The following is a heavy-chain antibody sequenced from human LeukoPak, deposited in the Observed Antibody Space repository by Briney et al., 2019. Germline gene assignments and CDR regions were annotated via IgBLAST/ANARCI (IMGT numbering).Heavy chain of an antibody. D-gene: IGHD2-2*02. CDR3: ARDYCSSTSCYRNAFDF. Sequence: GGSLRLSCEVPGIPFSGYGMYWVRQAPGKGLEWVSSISSSSTYIYYADSVKGRFTSSRDNAKNSLYLQMSSLRAEDTAVYYCARDYCSSTSCYRNAFDFLGQGTIVTVSS. CDR2: ISSSSTYI. CDR1: GIPFSGYG. V-gene: IGHV3-21*01. J-gene: IGHJ3*01.